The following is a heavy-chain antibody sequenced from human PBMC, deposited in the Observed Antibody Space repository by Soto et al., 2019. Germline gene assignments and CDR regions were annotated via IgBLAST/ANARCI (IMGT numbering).Heavy chain of an antibody. CDR2: IYYSGTT. CDR1: GGSISSGDYY. J-gene: IGHJ5*02. Sequence: KPSETLSLTCTVSGGSISSGDYYWTWIRQPPGKGLEWIGYIYYSGTTYYNPSLKSRVTISRDRSKNQFSLKLTSATAADTAVYYCARDLYSPDPWGQGILVTVSS. D-gene: IGHD5-18*01. V-gene: IGHV4-30-4*01. CDR3: ARDLYSPDP.